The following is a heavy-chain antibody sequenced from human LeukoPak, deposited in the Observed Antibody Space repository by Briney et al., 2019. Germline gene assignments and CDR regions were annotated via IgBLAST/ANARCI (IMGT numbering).Heavy chain of an antibody. CDR3: AKDGLVAGYGDYGYFGY. CDR2: SNSDGSST. D-gene: IGHD4-17*01. CDR1: GFTFRSHW. J-gene: IGHJ4*02. V-gene: IGHV3-74*01. Sequence: GGSLRLSCAASGFTFRSHWMHWVRQAPGKGLVWVSRSNSDGSSTNYADSVKGRFTISRDNSKNTLYLQMNSLRAEDTAVYYCAKDGLVAGYGDYGYFGYWGQGTLVTVSS.